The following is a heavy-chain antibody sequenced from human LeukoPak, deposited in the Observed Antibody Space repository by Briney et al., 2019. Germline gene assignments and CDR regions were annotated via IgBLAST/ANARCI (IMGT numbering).Heavy chain of an antibody. V-gene: IGHV1-2*02. CDR1: GYTFTGYY. Sequence: PAASVKVSCKASGYTFTGYYTHWVRQAPRQGLEWMGWINPNSGDTDYSPKFQGRVTMTRDTSISTAYMDLNRLTSDDTAVYYCSSGLSGGAYWGQGTLVTVSS. D-gene: IGHD3-10*01. CDR2: INPNSGDT. CDR3: SSGLSGGAY. J-gene: IGHJ4*02.